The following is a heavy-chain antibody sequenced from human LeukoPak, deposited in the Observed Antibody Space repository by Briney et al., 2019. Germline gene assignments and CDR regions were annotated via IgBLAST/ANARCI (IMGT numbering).Heavy chain of an antibody. Sequence: GGSLRLSCAASGFTFSSYWMSWVRQAPGKGLEWVANIKQDGSEKYYVDSVKGRFTTSRDNAKNSLYLQMNSLRAENTAVYYCARDRGAARPMFGWFDPWGQGTLVTVSS. D-gene: IGHD6-6*01. CDR2: IKQDGSEK. CDR3: ARDRGAARPMFGWFDP. CDR1: GFTFSSYW. V-gene: IGHV3-7*05. J-gene: IGHJ5*02.